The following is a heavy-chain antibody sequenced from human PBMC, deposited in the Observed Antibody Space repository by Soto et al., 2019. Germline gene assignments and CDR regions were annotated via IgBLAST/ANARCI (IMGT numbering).Heavy chain of an antibody. CDR2: ISYDGSNK. Sequence: QVQLVESGGGVVQPGRSLRLSCAASGFTFSSYGMHWVRQAPGKGLEWVAVISYDGSNKYYADSVKGRFTISRDNSKNTLYLQMNSLRAEDTAVYYCAKGGVGDQDMSAWYYFDYWGQGTLVTVSS. CDR1: GFTFSSYG. CDR3: AKGGVGDQDMSAWYYFDY. J-gene: IGHJ4*02. D-gene: IGHD3-10*01. V-gene: IGHV3-30*18.